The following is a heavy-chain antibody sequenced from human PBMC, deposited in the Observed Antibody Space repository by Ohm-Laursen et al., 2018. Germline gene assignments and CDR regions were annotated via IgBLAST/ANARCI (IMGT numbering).Heavy chain of an antibody. D-gene: IGHD6-13*01. CDR1: GFTFSSYA. V-gene: IGHV3-23*01. CDR3: AKEYSSNWYYFDY. J-gene: IGHJ4*02. CDR2: ISGSGSRT. Sequence: SLRLSCAASGFTFSSYAMNWVRQAPGKGLEWVSGISGSGSRTYYADSVKGRFTISRDNSKNTVHLQMNSLRAEDTAVYYCAKEYSSNWYYFDYWGQGTLVTVSS.